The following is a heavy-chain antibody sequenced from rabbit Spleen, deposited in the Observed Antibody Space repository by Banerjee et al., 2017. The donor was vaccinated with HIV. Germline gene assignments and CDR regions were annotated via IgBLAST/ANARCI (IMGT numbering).Heavy chain of an antibody. J-gene: IGHJ6*01. CDR1: GFSFSSSYL. CDR2: INAVTGKA. V-gene: IGHV1S45*01. Sequence: QEQLVESGGGLVQPEGSLTLTCTASGFSFSSSYLMCWVRQAPGKGLEWIACINAVTGKAVYASWAKGRFTFSKTSSTTVTLQMTSLTAADTATYFCARDLTSVIGWNFAWWGPGTLVTVS. CDR3: ARDLTSVIGWNFAW. D-gene: IGHD1-1*01.